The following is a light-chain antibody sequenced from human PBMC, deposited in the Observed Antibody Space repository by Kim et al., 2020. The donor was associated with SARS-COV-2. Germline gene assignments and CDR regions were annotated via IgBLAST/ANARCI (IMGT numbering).Light chain of an antibody. CDR1: RSISIY. CDR3: QHYGSYPPFT. V-gene: IGKV3-20*01. J-gene: IGKJ3*01. Sequence: APLSCAINRSISIYFAWYQQKPGKAPRRLIYVASSSATGIPARFSGSGSGTDFTLTISSLQPDDFAVYYCQHYGSYPPFTFGHGTKVDIK. CDR2: VAS.